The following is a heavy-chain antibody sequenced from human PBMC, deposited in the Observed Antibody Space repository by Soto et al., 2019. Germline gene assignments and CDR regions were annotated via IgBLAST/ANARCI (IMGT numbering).Heavy chain of an antibody. J-gene: IGHJ4*02. D-gene: IGHD2-15*01. V-gene: IGHV1-69*12. CDR2: IIPIFGTA. Sequence: QVQLVQSGAEVKKPGSSVKVSCKASGGTFSSYAISWVRQVPGQGLEWMGGIIPIFGTANYAQKFQGRVTITADESTSTAYMELSSLRSEDTAVYYCARVTRCSGGSCYSEILDYWGQGTLVTVSS. CDR1: GGTFSSYA. CDR3: ARVTRCSGGSCYSEILDY.